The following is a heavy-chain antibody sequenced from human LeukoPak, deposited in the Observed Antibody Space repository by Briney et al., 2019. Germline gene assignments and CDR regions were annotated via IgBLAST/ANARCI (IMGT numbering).Heavy chain of an antibody. Sequence: ASVKVSCKASGYTFTSYAMHWVRQAPGQRLEWMGWINAGNGNTKYSQKFQGRVTITRDTSASTAYMELSSLRSEDTAVYYCALGPATDRQARRDLGFDYWGQGTLVTVSS. CDR2: INAGNGNT. CDR3: ALGPATDRQARRDLGFDY. V-gene: IGHV1-3*01. D-gene: IGHD2-2*01. J-gene: IGHJ4*02. CDR1: GYTFTSYA.